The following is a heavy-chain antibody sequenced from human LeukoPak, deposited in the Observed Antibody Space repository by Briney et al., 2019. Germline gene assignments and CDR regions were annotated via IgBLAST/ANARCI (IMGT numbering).Heavy chain of an antibody. CDR3: AKRTRGYSYGTLDY. Sequence: GGSLRLSCAASGFSFSTCAMNWVRQAPGKGLEWVSTISGGGDGALYADSVKGRFTISRDNSKNTLFLQMNSLRAEETAVYDCAKRTRGYSYGTLDYWGQGTLVTVSS. CDR1: GFSFSTCA. J-gene: IGHJ4*02. CDR2: ISGGGDGA. V-gene: IGHV3-23*01. D-gene: IGHD5-18*01.